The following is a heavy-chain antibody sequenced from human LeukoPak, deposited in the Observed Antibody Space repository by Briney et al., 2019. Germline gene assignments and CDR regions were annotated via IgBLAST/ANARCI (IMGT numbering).Heavy chain of an antibody. CDR1: GGTFSSYA. J-gene: IGHJ4*02. D-gene: IGHD3-3*01. V-gene: IGHV1-69*01. CDR3: ARAGYDFWSGYTFDY. CDR2: IIPIFGTA. Sequence: GSSVKVSCKASGGTFSSYAISWVRQAPGQGLEWMGGIIPIFGTANYAQKFQGRVTITADESTNTSYMELSSLRSEDTAVYHCARAGYDFWSGYTFDYWGQGTLVTVSS.